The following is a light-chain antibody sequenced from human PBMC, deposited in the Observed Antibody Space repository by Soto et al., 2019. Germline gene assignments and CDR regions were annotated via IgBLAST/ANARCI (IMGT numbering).Light chain of an antibody. CDR1: QSVSSNY. J-gene: IGKJ1*01. V-gene: IGKV3-20*01. CDR2: GAS. CDR3: QKYGGSPRT. Sequence: EIVLTQSPGTLSFSPGERATLSCRASQSVSSNYLAWYQQKSGQAPRLLIYGASSRATGIPDRFSGSGFGTDLTLTISRLGPEDFALYYCQKYGGSPRTFGQGTKVDIK.